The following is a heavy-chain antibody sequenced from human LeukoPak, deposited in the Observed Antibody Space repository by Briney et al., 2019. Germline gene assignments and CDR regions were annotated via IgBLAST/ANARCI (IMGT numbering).Heavy chain of an antibody. V-gene: IGHV1-69*05. CDR2: IIPIFGTA. J-gene: IGHJ4*02. CDR3: ARDPYSSGWLLEISFDY. D-gene: IGHD6-19*01. Sequence: SVKVSCKASGGTFSSYAISWVRQAPGQGLEWMGGIIPIFGTANYAQKFQGRVTMTRDTSTSTVYMELSSLRSEDMAVYYCARDPYSSGWLLEISFDYWGQGTLVTVSS. CDR1: GGTFSSYA.